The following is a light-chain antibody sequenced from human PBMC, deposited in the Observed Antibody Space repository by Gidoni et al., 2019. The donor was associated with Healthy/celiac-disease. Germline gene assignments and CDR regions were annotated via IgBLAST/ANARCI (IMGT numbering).Light chain of an antibody. CDR1: QSVSSY. Sequence: IVLTQSPATLSLSPGERSTLSCMASQSVSSYLAWYQQKPGQAPRLLIYDASNRATGIPARFSGSGSGTDFTLTIRSLEPEDFAVYYCQQRSTFGGGTKVEIK. V-gene: IGKV3-11*01. CDR3: QQRST. CDR2: DAS. J-gene: IGKJ4*01.